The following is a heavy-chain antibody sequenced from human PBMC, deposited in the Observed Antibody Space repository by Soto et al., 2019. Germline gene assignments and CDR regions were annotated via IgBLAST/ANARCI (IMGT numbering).Heavy chain of an antibody. CDR1: GGSISSGTSY. V-gene: IGHV4-31*03. CDR2: IFYSGSF. CDR3: ARSEGYCSGGSCNYYYYMDV. D-gene: IGHD2-15*01. Sequence: SETLSLTCTVSGGSISSGTSYWSWIRQRPGKGLEWIGYIFYSGSFYYTPSLRGRVMILADTSKNQFSLRLSSVTAADTAVYYCARSEGYCSGGSCNYYYYMDVWGKGTTVTVSS. J-gene: IGHJ6*03.